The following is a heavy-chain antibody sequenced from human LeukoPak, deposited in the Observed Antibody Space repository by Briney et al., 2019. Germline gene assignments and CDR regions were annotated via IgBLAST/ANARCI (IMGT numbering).Heavy chain of an antibody. J-gene: IGHJ5*02. D-gene: IGHD1-26*01. CDR2: FSGSGGST. Sequence: GGSLRLSCAASGFTFSNSAMSWVRQAPGKGLEWVSSFSGSGGSTYYADSVKGRFTISRDNPKNTLYLQMNSLRAEDTAIYYCTKSGSSRFDPWGQGTLVTVSS. CDR1: GFTFSNSA. V-gene: IGHV3-23*01. CDR3: TKSGSSRFDP.